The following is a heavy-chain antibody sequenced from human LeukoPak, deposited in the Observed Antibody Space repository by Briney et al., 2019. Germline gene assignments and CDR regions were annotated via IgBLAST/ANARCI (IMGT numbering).Heavy chain of an antibody. V-gene: IGHV3-23*01. CDR3: AKGSGDFQH. J-gene: IGHJ1*01. CDR2: ISGGGGTT. Sequence: GGSLRLSCTASGFTFRSYAMSWVRQAPGKGLEWVSTISGGGGTTYYADSVRGRFTISRDNSKNTLYLQMNSLRAEDTAVFYCAKGSGDFQHWGQGTLVTVSS. CDR1: GFTFRSYA. D-gene: IGHD3-10*01.